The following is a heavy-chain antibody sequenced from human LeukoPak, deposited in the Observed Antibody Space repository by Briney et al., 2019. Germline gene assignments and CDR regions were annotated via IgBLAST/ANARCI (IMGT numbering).Heavy chain of an antibody. D-gene: IGHD4-11*01. Sequence: ASVKVSCKTSGYSFTGYYIHWVRRAPGQGLEWMGWINPSSGVTIYAQNFQGRVTMTRHTSINTVFMDLRRLTSDDTAVYYCARSPDYSRFDYWGQGTLVTVSS. V-gene: IGHV1-2*02. CDR3: ARSPDYSRFDY. CDR1: GYSFTGYY. J-gene: IGHJ4*02. CDR2: INPSSGVT.